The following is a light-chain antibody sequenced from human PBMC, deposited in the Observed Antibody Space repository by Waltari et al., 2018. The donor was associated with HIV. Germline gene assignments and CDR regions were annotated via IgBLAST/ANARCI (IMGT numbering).Light chain of an antibody. J-gene: IGLJ2*01. CDR1: SSNIGADYD. Sequence: QSVLTQPPSVSGAPGQSVTISCTGSSSNIGADYDVHWYHQVPGSAPKLRVYRNTYRASGVPDRFSASKASTSASLAITGLQPEDEADYFCQSYDSSLSGLVVFGGWTKVTVL. V-gene: IGLV1-40*01. CDR3: QSYDSSLSGLVV. CDR2: RNT.